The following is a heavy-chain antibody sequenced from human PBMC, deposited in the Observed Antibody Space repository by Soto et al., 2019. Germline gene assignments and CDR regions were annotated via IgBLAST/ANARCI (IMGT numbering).Heavy chain of an antibody. Sequence: GESLKISCKISGYRFSSFWIAWVRQEPGKGLEWMGRIDPSDSYTNYSPSFQGHVTISADKSISTAYLQWSSLKASDTAMYYCARTSMQSRGYSYGHGGMDVWGQGTTVTVSS. CDR2: IDPSDSYT. CDR1: GYRFSSFW. V-gene: IGHV5-10-1*01. CDR3: ARTSMQSRGYSYGHGGMDV. J-gene: IGHJ6*02. D-gene: IGHD5-18*01.